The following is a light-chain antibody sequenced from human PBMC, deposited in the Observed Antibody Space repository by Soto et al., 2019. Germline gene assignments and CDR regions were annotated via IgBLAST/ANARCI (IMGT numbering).Light chain of an antibody. CDR3: QQYYRPWT. Sequence: DIVLTQSPDSLAVSLGERATINCKSSQSVLYSSNNKNYLAWYQQKPGQPPKLLIYCASTRESGVPDRFSGSGSVTHFTLTISSLQAEDVAVYYCQQYYRPWTFGQGTKVEIK. CDR1: QSVLYSSNNKNY. V-gene: IGKV4-1*01. J-gene: IGKJ1*01. CDR2: CAS.